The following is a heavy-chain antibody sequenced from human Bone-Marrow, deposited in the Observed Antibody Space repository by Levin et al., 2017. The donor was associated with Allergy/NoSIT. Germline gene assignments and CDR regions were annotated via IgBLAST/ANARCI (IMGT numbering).Heavy chain of an antibody. D-gene: IGHD3-16*01. V-gene: IGHV3-15*01. J-gene: IGHJ4*02. CDR2: IKSKAAGGTT. Sequence: GGSLRLSCVASGLSFSNAWMNWLRQVPGEGPQWVARIKSKAAGGTTDYAAAVKDRFTISRDDSKDTLFLQMNSLKSEDTAVYYCAKEIHGGFDYWGQGTLVTVSS. CDR3: AKEIHGGFDY. CDR1: GLSFSNAW.